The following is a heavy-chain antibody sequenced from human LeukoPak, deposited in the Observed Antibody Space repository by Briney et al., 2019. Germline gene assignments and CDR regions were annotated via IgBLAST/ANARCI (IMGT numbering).Heavy chain of an antibody. CDR1: GGTFSSYA. J-gene: IGHJ4*02. CDR3: ASTYDFWSGYYD. CDR2: IIPIFGTA. V-gene: IGHV1-69*05. Sequence: SVKVSCKASGGTFSSYAISWVRQAPGQGLEWMGRIIPIFGTANYAQKFQGRVTITTDESTSTAYMELSSLRSEDTAVYYCASTYDFWSGYYDWGQGTLVTVSS. D-gene: IGHD3-3*01.